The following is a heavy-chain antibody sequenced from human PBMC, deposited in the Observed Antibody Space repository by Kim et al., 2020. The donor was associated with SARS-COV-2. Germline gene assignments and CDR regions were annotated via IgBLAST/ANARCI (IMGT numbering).Heavy chain of an antibody. J-gene: IGHJ2*01. CDR1: GFTFSSYS. V-gene: IGHV3-48*02. CDR2: ISSSSSTI. Sequence: GGSLRLSCAASGFTFSSYSMNWVRQAPGKGLEWVSYISSSSSTIYYADSVKGRFTISRDNAKNSLYLQMNSLRDEDTAVYYCARDLQLLWFGERSSRRGYFDLWGRGTLVTVSS. D-gene: IGHD3-10*01. CDR3: ARDLQLLWFGERSSRRGYFDL.